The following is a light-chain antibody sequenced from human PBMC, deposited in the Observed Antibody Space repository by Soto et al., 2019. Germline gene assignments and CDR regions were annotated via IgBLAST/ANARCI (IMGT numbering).Light chain of an antibody. Sequence: QSALTQPPSASGSPGQSVAISCTGTSSDVGGYNEVSWYQQHPGKAPKLMIYEVNKRPSGVPDRFSGSKSGNTASLTVSGLQAEDEADYYCSSYAGSSNVFGTGTKVTGL. CDR3: SSYAGSSNV. J-gene: IGLJ1*01. V-gene: IGLV2-8*01. CDR1: SSDVGGYNE. CDR2: EVN.